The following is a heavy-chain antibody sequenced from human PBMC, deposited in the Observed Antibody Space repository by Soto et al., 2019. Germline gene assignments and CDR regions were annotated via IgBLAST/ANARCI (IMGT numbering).Heavy chain of an antibody. CDR3: ATVRRGSGWSNDR. Sequence: QVQLVESGGGVVQTGGSLRLSCAASGFTFRNYGMHWVRQAPGKGLEWVAVIWYDGTQKYEAGSVKGRFTISRDNSKNPWYLQMDSLRAEDTAVYSWATVRRGSGWSNDRWGQGTLVIVSS. CDR1: GFTFRNYG. J-gene: IGHJ4*02. V-gene: IGHV3-33*01. CDR2: IWYDGTQK. D-gene: IGHD6-19*01.